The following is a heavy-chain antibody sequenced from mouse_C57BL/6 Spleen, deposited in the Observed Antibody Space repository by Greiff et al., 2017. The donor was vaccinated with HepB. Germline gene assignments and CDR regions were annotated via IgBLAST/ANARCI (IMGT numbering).Heavy chain of an antibody. V-gene: IGHV5-6*01. CDR3: ARHYSNPYYFDY. J-gene: IGHJ2*01. D-gene: IGHD2-5*01. CDR2: ISSGGSYT. Sequence: EVKLVESGGDLVKPGGSLKLSCAASGFTFSSYGMSWVRQTPDKRLEWVATISSGGSYTYYPDSVKGRFTISRDNAKNTLYLRMRSLKSEDTAMYYCARHYSNPYYFDYWGQGTTLTVSS. CDR1: GFTFSSYG.